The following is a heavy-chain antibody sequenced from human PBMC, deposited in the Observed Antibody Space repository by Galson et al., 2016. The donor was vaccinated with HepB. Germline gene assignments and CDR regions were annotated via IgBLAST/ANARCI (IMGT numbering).Heavy chain of an antibody. Sequence: LSLTCTVSGASISSSSYYWGWIRQPPGKGLEWIASISYSGSTTYYNPSLKSRVTISIDTSKNQFSLKLNSVTAADTAVYYCARVPASTRFDYWGQGTLVTVSS. V-gene: IGHV4-39*07. D-gene: IGHD3-3*02. CDR3: ARVPASTRFDY. J-gene: IGHJ4*02. CDR2: ISYSGSTT. CDR1: GASISSSSYY.